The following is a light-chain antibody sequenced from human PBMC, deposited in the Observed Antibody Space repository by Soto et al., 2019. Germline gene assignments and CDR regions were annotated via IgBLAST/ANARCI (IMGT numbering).Light chain of an antibody. CDR3: QQYSSYWT. V-gene: IGKV1-5*03. Sequence: IQMTQASSTLSASVGDRVTITCRASQSISSWFAWYQQKPANHHKLPIYNTSTSTSGVPSRFSGSGSGTEFTLTISSLQPDDFATYYCQQYSSYWTFGQGTKVAIK. CDR1: QSISSW. J-gene: IGKJ1*01. CDR2: NTS.